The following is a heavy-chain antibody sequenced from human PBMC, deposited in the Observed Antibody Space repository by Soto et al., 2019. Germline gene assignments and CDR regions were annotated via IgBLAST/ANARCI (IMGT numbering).Heavy chain of an antibody. CDR3: AGPARNYDFWSCYSFDI. CDR1: GYTFTSYA. Sequence: ASVKVSCKASGYTFTSYAMHWVRQAPGQRLEWMGWINAGNGNKKYSQKFQGRVTITRDTSASTAYMELSSLRSDDTAVYYCAGPARNYDFWSCYSFDIWGQGTMVTVSS. D-gene: IGHD3-3*01. J-gene: IGHJ3*02. V-gene: IGHV1-3*01. CDR2: INAGNGNK.